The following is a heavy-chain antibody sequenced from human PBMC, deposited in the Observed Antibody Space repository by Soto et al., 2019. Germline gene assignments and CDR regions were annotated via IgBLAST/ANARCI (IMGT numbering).Heavy chain of an antibody. CDR2: FYYSTST. J-gene: IGHJ5*02. CDR3: ASAGGYSYGFRGQGWFDP. D-gene: IGHD5-18*01. Sequence: SETLSLTCTVSGDSITSSNYYWGWIRQPPGKGLEWIGSFYYSTSTYYTPSLKSRVTISVDTSKNQFSLKLSSVTAADMAVYYCASAGGYSYGFRGQGWFDPWGQGTLVTVSS. V-gene: IGHV4-39*07. CDR1: GDSITSSNYY.